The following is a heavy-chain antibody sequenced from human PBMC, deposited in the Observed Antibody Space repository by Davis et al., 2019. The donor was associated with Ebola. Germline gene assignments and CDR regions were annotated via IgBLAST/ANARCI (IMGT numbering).Heavy chain of an antibody. V-gene: IGHV3-21*04. J-gene: IGHJ6*02. CDR2: ISGSSTYI. CDR3: ARQLPYYSYGMDV. CDR1: GFTFSSHS. D-gene: IGHD2-2*01. Sequence: GGSLRLSCAASGFTFSSHSMNWVRQAPGKGLEWVSSISGSSTYIYYAESVKGRFTISRDNAENTLYLQMNSLRAEDTAVYFCARQLPYYSYGMDVWGQGTTVTVSS.